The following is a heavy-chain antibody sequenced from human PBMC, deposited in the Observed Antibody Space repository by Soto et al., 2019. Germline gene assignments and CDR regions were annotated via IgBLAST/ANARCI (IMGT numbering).Heavy chain of an antibody. V-gene: IGHV3-73*01. CDR2: IRSKANSYAT. D-gene: IGHD6-13*01. Sequence: GGSLGLSCAASGFTFSGSAMHWVRQASGKGLEWVGRIRSKANSYATAYAASVKGRFTISRDDSKNTAYLQMNSLKTEDTAVYYCTSRSIAAAGTDYWGQGTLVTVSS. CDR3: TSRSIAAAGTDY. J-gene: IGHJ4*02. CDR1: GFTFSGSA.